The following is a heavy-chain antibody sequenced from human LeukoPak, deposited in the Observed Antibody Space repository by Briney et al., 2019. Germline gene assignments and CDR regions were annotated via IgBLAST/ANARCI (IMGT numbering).Heavy chain of an antibody. D-gene: IGHD3-22*01. V-gene: IGHV4-39*07. CDR1: GGSIGSSSYF. CDR2: IHYSGST. J-gene: IGHJ5*02. CDR3: ARDSYYDSSGHAP. Sequence: PSETLSLTCTNSGVSIAVFGGSIGSSSYFWAWVRQPPGKGLEWIGSIHYSGSTYYNPSLKSRVTISVDTSKNQFSLKLNSVTAADTAVYYCARDSYYDSSGHAPWGQGTLVTVSS.